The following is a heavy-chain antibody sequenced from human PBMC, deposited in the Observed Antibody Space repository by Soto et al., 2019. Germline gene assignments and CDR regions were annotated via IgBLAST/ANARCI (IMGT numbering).Heavy chain of an antibody. CDR3: AREVVVVTAAIELYYYYGMDV. V-gene: IGHV1-69*13. J-gene: IGHJ6*02. D-gene: IGHD2-2*02. CDR1: GDTFSSYA. CDR2: IIPIFGTA. Sequence: SVKVSCKASGDTFSSYAISWVRQAPGQGLEWIGGIIPIFGTANYAQKFQGRVTITADESTSTAYMELSSLRSEDTAVYYRAREVVVVTAAIELYYYYGMDVWGQGTTVTVSS.